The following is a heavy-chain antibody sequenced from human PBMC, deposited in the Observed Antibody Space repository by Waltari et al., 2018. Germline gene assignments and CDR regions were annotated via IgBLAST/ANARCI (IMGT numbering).Heavy chain of an antibody. D-gene: IGHD3-22*01. J-gene: IGHJ4*02. CDR1: GYSISSGCF. V-gene: IGHV4-38-2*01. Sequence: QVLLQESGPGLVKPSETLSLTCAVSGYSISSGCFWDWIRQPPGKGLEWIGTIDHSVSTDYNPSLKSRVTMSVDTSKNQFSLKVSSVTAADTAVYYCARRTTYSDSYGYSAYWGRGTPVTVSS. CDR3: ARRTTYSDSYGYSAY. CDR2: IDHSVST.